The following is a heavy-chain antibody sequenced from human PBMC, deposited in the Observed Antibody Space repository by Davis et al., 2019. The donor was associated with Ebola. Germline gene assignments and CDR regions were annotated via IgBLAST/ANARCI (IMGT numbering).Heavy chain of an antibody. Sequence: GESLKISCKTSGYSFTSHWIGWVRQMPGKGLEWMGIVYPGDSDTRYSPSFQGRVTISADKSISTAYLQWSSLKASDTAMYYCARQAMRHYGSGSYGYWGQGTLVTVSS. V-gene: IGHV5-51*01. CDR1: GYSFTSHW. CDR3: ARQAMRHYGSGSYGY. J-gene: IGHJ4*02. CDR2: VYPGDSDT. D-gene: IGHD3-10*01.